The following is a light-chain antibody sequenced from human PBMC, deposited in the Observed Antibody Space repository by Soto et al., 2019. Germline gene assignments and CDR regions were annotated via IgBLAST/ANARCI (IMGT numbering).Light chain of an antibody. CDR2: EVT. CDR3: SSYTGGKPTNV. V-gene: IGLV2-8*01. Sequence: QSALTQPPSASGSPGQSVTISCTGTSSDVGGYDYVSWYQQHPGKAPKLMIYEVTIRPSGVSDRFSGSKSGNTASLTVSGLHAEDEGDYYFSSYTGGKPTNVLGTGTKVTVL. J-gene: IGLJ1*01. CDR1: SSDVGGYDY.